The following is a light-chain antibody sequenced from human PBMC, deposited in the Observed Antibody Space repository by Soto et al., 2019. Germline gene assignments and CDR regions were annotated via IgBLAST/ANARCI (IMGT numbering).Light chain of an antibody. CDR2: RNN. CDR3: AAWDDSLSGGV. V-gene: IGLV1-47*01. J-gene: IGLJ3*02. Sequence: QAVVTQPPSASGTPGQRVTISCSGSSSNIGSNYVYWYQQLPGTAPTLLIYRNNQRPSGVPDRFSGSKSGTSASLAISGLRSEDEADYYCAAWDDSLSGGVFGGGTKLTVL. CDR1: SSNIGSNY.